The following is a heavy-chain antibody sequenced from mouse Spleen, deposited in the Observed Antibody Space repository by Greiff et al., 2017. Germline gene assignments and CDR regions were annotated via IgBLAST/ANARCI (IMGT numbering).Heavy chain of an antibody. Sequence: QVQLQQSGAELVKPGASVKISCKASGYAFSSYWMNWVKQRPGKGLEWIGQIYPGDGDTNYNGKFKGKATLTADKSSSTAYMQLSSLTSEDSAVYFCARWSNSLAMDYWGQGTSVTVSS. CDR1: GYAFSSYW. CDR2: IYPGDGDT. CDR3: ARWSNSLAMDY. J-gene: IGHJ4*01. D-gene: IGHD2-5*01. V-gene: IGHV1-80*01.